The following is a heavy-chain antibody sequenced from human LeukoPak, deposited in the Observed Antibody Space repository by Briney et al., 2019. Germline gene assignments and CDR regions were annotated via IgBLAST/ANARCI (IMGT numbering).Heavy chain of an antibody. CDR1: GGTYSSYT. CDR3: ARDSSGYYYGEGFGY. Sequence: SVKVSCKASGGTYSSYTFSWVRQAPGQGLEWMGGIVTLFGTTNYAQKFQGRVTITTDESTSTAYMELSSLRSEDTAVYYCARDSSGYYYGEGFGYWGQGTLVTVSS. D-gene: IGHD3-22*01. V-gene: IGHV1-69*05. CDR2: IVTLFGTT. J-gene: IGHJ4*02.